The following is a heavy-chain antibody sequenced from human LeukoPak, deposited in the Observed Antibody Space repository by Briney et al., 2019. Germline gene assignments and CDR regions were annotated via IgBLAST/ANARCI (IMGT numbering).Heavy chain of an antibody. CDR2: ISSNGGST. Sequence: PGGSLRLSCSASGFTFSSYAMHWVRPAPGKGLEYVSAISSNGGSTYYADSVKGRFTISRDNSKNTLYLQMSSLRPEDTAVYYCVKGIGVVTARAFDYWGQGTLVTVSS. V-gene: IGHV3-64D*06. CDR1: GFTFSSYA. CDR3: VKGIGVVTARAFDY. J-gene: IGHJ4*02. D-gene: IGHD2-21*02.